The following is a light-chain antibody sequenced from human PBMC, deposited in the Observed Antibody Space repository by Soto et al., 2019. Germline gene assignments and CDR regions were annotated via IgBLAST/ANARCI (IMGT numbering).Light chain of an antibody. CDR2: EVT. Sequence: QSALTQPASVSXXXGQSITISCTGTSSDIGSHNFVSWYQQRPGKAPKLMIFEVTKRPSGVSNRFSASKSGNTASLTISGVQAEDEADYYCCSYAGTTTWVFGGGTKLTVL. CDR1: SSDIGSHNF. J-gene: IGLJ3*02. CDR3: CSYAGTTTWV. V-gene: IGLV2-23*02.